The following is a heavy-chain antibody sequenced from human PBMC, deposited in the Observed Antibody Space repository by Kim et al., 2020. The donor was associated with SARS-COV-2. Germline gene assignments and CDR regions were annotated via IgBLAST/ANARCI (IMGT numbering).Heavy chain of an antibody. V-gene: IGHV3-11*01. D-gene: IGHD2-15*01. J-gene: IGHJ4*02. CDR3: ASREPPPLGYCSGGSCYSGLDY. CDR2: ISSSGSTI. Sequence: GGSLRLSCAASGFTFSDYYMSWIRQAPGKGLEWVSYISSSGSTIYYADSVKGRFTISRDNAKNSLYLQMNSLRAEDTAVYYCASREPPPLGYCSGGSCYSGLDYWGQGTLVTVSS. CDR1: GFTFSDYY.